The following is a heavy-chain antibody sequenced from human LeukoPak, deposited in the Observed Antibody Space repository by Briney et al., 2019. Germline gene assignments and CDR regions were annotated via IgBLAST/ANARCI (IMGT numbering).Heavy chain of an antibody. CDR1: GDTFTTDG. Sequence: ASVRVSSEGAGDTFTTDGRRGGRQTRGERGERRGGISAYNDNTNYAPMLQGSVTMTTDTSTSTAYLELRSLRSDGTAVYYCARGADYGDYTLDSWGQGTLVTVSS. V-gene: IGHV1-18*01. D-gene: IGHD4-17*01. J-gene: IGHJ4*02. CDR2: ISAYNDNT. CDR3: ARGADYGDYTLDS.